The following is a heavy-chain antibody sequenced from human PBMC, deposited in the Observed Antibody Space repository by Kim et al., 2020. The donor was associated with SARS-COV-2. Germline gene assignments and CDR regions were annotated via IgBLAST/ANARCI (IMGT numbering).Heavy chain of an antibody. CDR3: ARVGLIAALNWFDP. J-gene: IGHJ5*02. CDR2: INPNSGGT. V-gene: IGHV1-2*02. CDR1: GYTFTGYY. Sequence: ASVKVSCKASGYTFTGYYMHWVRQAPGQGLEWMGWINPNSGGTNYAQKFQGRVTMTRDTSISTAYMELSRLRSDDTAVYYCARVGLIAALNWFDPWGQGTLVTVSS. D-gene: IGHD6-13*01.